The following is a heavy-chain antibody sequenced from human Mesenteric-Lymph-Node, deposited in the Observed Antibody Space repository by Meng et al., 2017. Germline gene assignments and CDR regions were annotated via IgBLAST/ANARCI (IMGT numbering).Heavy chain of an antibody. CDR2: IYHSEST. Sequence: SETLSLTCAISGGSISSSNWWSWVRQPPGKGLEWIGEIYHSESTNYNPSLKSRVTISVDKSKNQFSLKLSSVTAADTAVYYCARGRQDYDYVWGSYRFFDYWGQGTLVTVSS. V-gene: IGHV4-4*02. CDR1: GGSISSSNW. D-gene: IGHD3-16*02. J-gene: IGHJ4*02. CDR3: ARGRQDYDYVWGSYRFFDY.